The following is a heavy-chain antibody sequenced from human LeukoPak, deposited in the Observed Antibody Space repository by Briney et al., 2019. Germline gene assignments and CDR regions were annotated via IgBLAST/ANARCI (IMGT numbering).Heavy chain of an antibody. CDR1: GFTFSSYS. V-gene: IGHV3-21*01. Sequence: PGGSLRLSCAASGFTFSSYSMNWVRQAPGRGLEGVSAISSSSSYIYYADSGKGRFTLSRDNGKNSLYLQTSSLRAENTAVYYSARAPGIAVAGMLVFAYNFDSWGQGTLVTVSS. J-gene: IGHJ4*02. CDR3: ARAPGIAVAGMLVFAYNFDS. CDR2: ISSSSSYI. D-gene: IGHD6-19*01.